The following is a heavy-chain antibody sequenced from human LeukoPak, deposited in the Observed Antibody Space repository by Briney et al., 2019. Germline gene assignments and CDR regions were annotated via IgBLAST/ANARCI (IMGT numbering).Heavy chain of an antibody. CDR3: ARLEAVAGILDY. CDR1: CGSISSSSYY. Sequence: SETLSLTCTVSCGSISSSSYYWGWIRQPPGKGLEWIGSIYYSGSTYYNPSLKSRVTISVDTSKNQFSLKLSSVTAADTAVYYCARLEAVAGILDYWGQGTLVTVSS. J-gene: IGHJ4*02. D-gene: IGHD6-19*01. CDR2: IYYSGST. V-gene: IGHV4-39*01.